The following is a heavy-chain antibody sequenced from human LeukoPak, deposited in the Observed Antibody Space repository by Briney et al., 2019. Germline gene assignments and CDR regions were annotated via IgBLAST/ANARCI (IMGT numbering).Heavy chain of an antibody. J-gene: IGHJ4*02. CDR3: ARTYYYDSSGYPPGIY. V-gene: IGHV3-23*01. CDR2: ISGSGGST. D-gene: IGHD3-22*01. CDR1: EFTFSSYA. Sequence: GGSLRLSCAASEFTFSSYAMSWVRQAPGKGLEWVSAISGSGGSTYYADSVKGRFTISRDNSKNTLYLQMNSLRAEDTAVYYCARTYYYDSSGYPPGIYWGQGTLVTVSS.